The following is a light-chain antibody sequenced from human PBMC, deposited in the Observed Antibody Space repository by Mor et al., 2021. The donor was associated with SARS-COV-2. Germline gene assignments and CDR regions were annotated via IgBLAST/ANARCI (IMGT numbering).Light chain of an antibody. V-gene: IGLV3-19*01. CDR3: NSRDSSGNHLL. Sequence: DSLRSYYASWYQQKPGQAPVLVIYGKNNRPSGIPDRFSGSSSGNTASLTITGAQAEDEADYYCNSRDSSGNHLLFGTGTKVTVL. CDR2: GKN. J-gene: IGLJ1*01. CDR1: SLRSYY.